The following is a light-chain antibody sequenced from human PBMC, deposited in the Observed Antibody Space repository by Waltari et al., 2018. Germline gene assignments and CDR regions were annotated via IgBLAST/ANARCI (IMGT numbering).Light chain of an antibody. CDR2: DFT. V-gene: IGLV2-14*01. Sequence: QSALTQPASVSGSPGQSITIPCTGTSSDVCRYHYVSWYRQHPGEAPKLMIYDFTNRPSGVSNRFSGSKSGNTASLTISGLQAEDEADYYCSSYTTSSTVVFGGGTKLTVL. J-gene: IGLJ2*01. CDR3: SSYTTSSTVV. CDR1: SSDVCRYHY.